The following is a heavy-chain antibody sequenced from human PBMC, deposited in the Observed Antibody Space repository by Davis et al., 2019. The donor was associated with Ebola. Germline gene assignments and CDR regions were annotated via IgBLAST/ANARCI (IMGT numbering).Heavy chain of an antibody. D-gene: IGHD3-22*01. CDR2: IIPILGIA. J-gene: IGHJ4*02. CDR3: AREGYYYDSSGYYRGPFDY. V-gene: IGHV1-69*04. Sequence: SVKVSCKASGYTFTGYYMHWVRQAPGQGLEWMGRIIPILGIANYAQKFQGRVTITADKSTSTAYMELSSLRSEDTAVYYCAREGYYYDSSGYYRGPFDYWGQGTLVTVSS. CDR1: GYTFTGYY.